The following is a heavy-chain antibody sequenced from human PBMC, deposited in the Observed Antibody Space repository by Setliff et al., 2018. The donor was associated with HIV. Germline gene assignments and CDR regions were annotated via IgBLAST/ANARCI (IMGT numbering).Heavy chain of an antibody. V-gene: IGHV4-4*09. CDR1: GGSISSYY. J-gene: IGHJ6*02. D-gene: IGHD5-18*01. Sequence: SETLSLTCTVSGGSISSYYWSWIRQPPGKGLEWIGYIYTSGSVNYNPSLNSRVTISVDTSKNQFSLKVNSVTAADTAVYYCARHLRSYGAAIGYGMDVWGQGTTVTVSS. CDR3: ARHLRSYGAAIGYGMDV. CDR2: IYTSGSV.